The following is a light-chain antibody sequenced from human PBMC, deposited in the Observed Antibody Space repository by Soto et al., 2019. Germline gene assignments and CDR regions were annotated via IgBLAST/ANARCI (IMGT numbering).Light chain of an antibody. Sequence: EIVMTQSPATLSVSPGERATLSCRASQNISSNLAWYQQRPGQAPRLLIYGASTRATGIPARFSGSGSGTEFTLTISSLQPEDFTVYSCLQYHNLWAFGQGTKVDIK. J-gene: IGKJ1*01. V-gene: IGKV3-15*01. CDR1: QNISSN. CDR2: GAS. CDR3: LQYHNLWA.